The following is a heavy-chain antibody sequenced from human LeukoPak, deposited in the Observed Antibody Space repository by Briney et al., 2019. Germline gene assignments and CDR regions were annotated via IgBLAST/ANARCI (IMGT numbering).Heavy chain of an antibody. CDR2: TYYRSKWYN. J-gene: IGHJ4*02. CDR1: GDSVSSNSAA. D-gene: IGHD3-22*01. Sequence: SQTLSLTCAISGDSVSSNSAAWNWIRQSPSRGLEWLGRTYYRSKWYNDYAVSVKSRITINPDTSKNQFPLQLNSVTPEDTAVYYCARADYYDSSGPTDFDYWGQGTLVTVSS. V-gene: IGHV6-1*01. CDR3: ARADYYDSSGPTDFDY.